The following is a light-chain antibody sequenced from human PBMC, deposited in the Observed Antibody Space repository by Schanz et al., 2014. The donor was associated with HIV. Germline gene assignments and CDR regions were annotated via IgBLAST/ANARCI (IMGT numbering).Light chain of an antibody. J-gene: IGLJ1*01. CDR2: DVS. V-gene: IGLV2-14*03. CDR1: SIDVGGYDY. Sequence: QSALTQPASLSGSPGQSITISCTGTSIDVGGYDYVSWYQQHPDKAPRLIIYDVSNRPSGVSSRFSGSKSGSAASLTISGLQAEDEADYYCNSYTSSGTHVFGTGTKLTVL. CDR3: NSYTSSGTHV.